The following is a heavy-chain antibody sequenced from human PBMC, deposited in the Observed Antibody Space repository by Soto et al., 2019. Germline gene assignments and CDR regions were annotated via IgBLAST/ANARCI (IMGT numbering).Heavy chain of an antibody. CDR3: ARDGDYDSVAGLNWFDP. D-gene: IGHD4-17*01. CDR2: IYYCGST. Sequence: QLQLQESGPGLVKPSETLSLTCTVSGGSISSSSYYWGWIRQPPGKGLEWIVSIYYCGSTYYNPSLKSRVTLSVDTSKNQFSLKLSSVTAADTAVYYCARDGDYDSVAGLNWFDPWSQGTLVTVSS. CDR1: GGSISSSSYY. J-gene: IGHJ5*02. V-gene: IGHV4-39*01.